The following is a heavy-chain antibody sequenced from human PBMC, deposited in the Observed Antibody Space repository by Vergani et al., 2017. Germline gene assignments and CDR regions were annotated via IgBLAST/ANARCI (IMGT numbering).Heavy chain of an antibody. V-gene: IGHV3-30*02. CDR2: IRNDGSNI. D-gene: IGHD6-13*01. J-gene: IGHJ6*02. Sequence: QVQLVESGGGVVQPGRSLRLSCTPSSFKLGDYDMYWVRQAPGKGLEWVAFIRNDGSNINYADSVKGRFTVSRDNSKNTLYLHMNSLRAEDTAVYYCAKRGGISAAHYYYGMNVWGQGTTVTVSS. CDR3: AKRGGISAAHYYYGMNV. CDR1: SFKLGDYD.